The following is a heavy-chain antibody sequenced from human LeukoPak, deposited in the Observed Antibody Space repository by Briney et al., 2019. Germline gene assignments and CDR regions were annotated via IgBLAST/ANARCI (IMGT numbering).Heavy chain of an antibody. J-gene: IGHJ4*02. CDR2: ISWNSGSI. CDR3: AKGPGLDFPPDGY. CDR1: GFTFDDYA. D-gene: IGHD2/OR15-2a*01. Sequence: GRSLRLSCAASGFTFDDYAMHWVRQAPGKGLEWVSGISWNSGSIGYADSVKGRFTISRDNAKNSLYLQMNSLRAEDTALYYCAKGPGLDFPPDGYWGQGTLVTVSS. V-gene: IGHV3-9*01.